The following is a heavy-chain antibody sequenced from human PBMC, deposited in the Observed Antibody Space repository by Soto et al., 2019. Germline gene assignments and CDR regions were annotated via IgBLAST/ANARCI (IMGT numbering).Heavy chain of an antibody. CDR1: GYPFTGYQ. CDR2: INPNTGGT. CDR3: VRSSYRGVTWFDP. D-gene: IGHD3-10*01. J-gene: IGHJ5*02. Sequence: QVQLVQSGAEVKKPGASVKVSCKASGYPFTGYQIHWVRQAPGQGLEWMGWINPNTGGTHSAQKFQGRVTMTRDTSSSTAYMELSRLRSDDTAVYYCVRSSYRGVTWFDPWGQGTLVTVSS. V-gene: IGHV1-2*02.